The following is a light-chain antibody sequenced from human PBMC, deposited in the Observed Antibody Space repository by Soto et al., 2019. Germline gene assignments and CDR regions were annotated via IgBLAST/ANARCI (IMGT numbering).Light chain of an antibody. CDR2: EVS. CDR3: SSYTSSSTRV. Sequence: QPVLTQPASVSGSPGQSITISCTGTSSDVGGYNYVSWYQQHPGKAPKLMIYEVSNRPSGVSNRFSGSKSGNTASLTISGLQAEDEADYYCSSYTSSSTRVFGTGTKATVL. CDR1: SSDVGGYNY. V-gene: IGLV2-14*01. J-gene: IGLJ1*01.